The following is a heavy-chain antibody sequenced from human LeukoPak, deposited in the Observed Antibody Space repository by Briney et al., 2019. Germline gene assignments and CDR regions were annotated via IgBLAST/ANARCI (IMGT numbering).Heavy chain of an antibody. CDR2: IYTSGGT. D-gene: IGHD1-26*01. CDR1: GGSISSYY. J-gene: IGHJ4*02. CDR3: ARDDIVGATTFDH. Sequence: SEPLSLTCTVSGGSISSYYWSWIRQPAGKGLEWIGRIYTSGGTNYNPSLKSRVTMSVGTSKKQISLKLSSVTAADTAVYYCARDDIVGATTFDHWGPGTLVTVSS. V-gene: IGHV4-4*07.